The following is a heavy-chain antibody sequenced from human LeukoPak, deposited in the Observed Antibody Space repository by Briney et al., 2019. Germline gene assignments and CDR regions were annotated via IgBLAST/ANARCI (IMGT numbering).Heavy chain of an antibody. CDR2: INPNSGGT. Sequence: EASVKVSCKASGYTFTGYYMHWVRQAPGQGLEWMGWINPNSGGTNYAQKFQGRVTMTSDTSISTAYMELSRRRSEETAVYYLARGNGDGSSDYWGQGTLVTVSS. J-gene: IGHJ4*02. D-gene: IGHD5-24*01. V-gene: IGHV1-2*02. CDR1: GYTFTGYY. CDR3: ARGNGDGSSDY.